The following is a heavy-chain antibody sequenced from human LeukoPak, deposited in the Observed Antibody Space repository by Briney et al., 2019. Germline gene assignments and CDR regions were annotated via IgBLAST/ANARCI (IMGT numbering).Heavy chain of an antibody. J-gene: IGHJ4*02. CDR3: ARLPCTGGSCSKTFDY. Sequence: GESLKISCKGSGYSFSSYWIGWVRQMPGKGLEWMGLINAADSDTRYSPSFQGQVLISVDKSISTAYLQWGNLKATNTALYYCARLPCTGGSCSKTFDYWGQGTLVTVYS. D-gene: IGHD2-15*01. CDR1: GYSFSSYW. CDR2: INAADSDT. V-gene: IGHV5-51*01.